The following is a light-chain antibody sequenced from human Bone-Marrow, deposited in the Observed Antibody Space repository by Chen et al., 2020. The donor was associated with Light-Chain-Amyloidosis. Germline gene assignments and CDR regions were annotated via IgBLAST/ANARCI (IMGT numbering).Light chain of an antibody. V-gene: IGLV2-8*01. J-gene: IGLJ2*01. CDR1: SFDS. CDR2: EFT. CDR3: GSYAGTNNWI. Sequence: QTALTQPPSASGSPGHSVTISCTGFSFDSVSWYQQHPGKAPKLLIYEFTKRPSGVPARFSGTRSGTTASLTVSGLQAEDEADYHGGSYAGTNNWIFGGGTKLTVL.